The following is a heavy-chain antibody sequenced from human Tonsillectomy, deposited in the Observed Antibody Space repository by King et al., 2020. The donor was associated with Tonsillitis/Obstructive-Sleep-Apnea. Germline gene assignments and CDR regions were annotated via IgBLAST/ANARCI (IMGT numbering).Heavy chain of an antibody. CDR3: ASTTLTGPLDF. CDR1: GFTVRSNY. D-gene: IGHD3-9*01. Sequence: VQLVESGGGLVQPGGSLRLSGAASGFTVRSNYMSWVRKAPGKGLEWVSVIYPGGATYYADSVKGRFTISRDHSKNTLYLQMNSLRAEDTAVYYCASTTLTGPLDFWGQGSLVTVSS. J-gene: IGHJ4*02. V-gene: IGHV3-66*01. CDR2: IYPGGAT.